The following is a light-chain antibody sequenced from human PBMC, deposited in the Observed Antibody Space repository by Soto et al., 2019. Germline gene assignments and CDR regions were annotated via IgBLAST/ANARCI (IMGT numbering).Light chain of an antibody. CDR3: SSFTSSLTLVI. Sequence: QSVLSQPASVSGSPGQSITISCTGTTSDVGGYNYVSWYQQHPGRAPKLIIYEVTNRPSGLSNRFSGSKSGNTASLTISGHQAEEEADYYCSSFTSSLTLVIFGGGTKLTVL. V-gene: IGLV2-14*01. J-gene: IGLJ2*01. CDR2: EVT. CDR1: TSDVGGYNY.